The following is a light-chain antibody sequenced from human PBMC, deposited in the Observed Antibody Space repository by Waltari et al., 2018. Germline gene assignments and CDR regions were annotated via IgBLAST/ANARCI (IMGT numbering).Light chain of an antibody. J-gene: IGLJ2*01. CDR1: SSAIGSYNL. CDR2: DVT. CDR3: CSYAGFSTVV. V-gene: IGLV2-23*02. Sequence: QSALTQPASVSGSPGQSITLPCTGTSSAIGSYNLFSWYQQHPGKAPKLMIYDVTKRPSGISSRFSGSKSGITASLTISGLQAEDEADYYCCSYAGFSTVVFGGGTKLTVL.